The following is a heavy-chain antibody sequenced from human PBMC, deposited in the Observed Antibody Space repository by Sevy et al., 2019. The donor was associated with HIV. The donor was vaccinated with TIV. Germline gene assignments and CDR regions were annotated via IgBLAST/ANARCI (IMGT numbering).Heavy chain of an antibody. V-gene: IGHV3-7*01. CDR1: GFTFSANW. CDR3: AHGTFGRFDS. J-gene: IGHJ4*02. Sequence: GGSLRLSCAASGFTFSANWMNWVRQAPGKGLEWVANIKADGSDKHYVDSVEGRFTISRDNAKNLLFLQMNSLRVEDKAVYYCAHGTFGRFDSWGQGTLVTVSS. CDR2: IKADGSDK. D-gene: IGHD3-16*01.